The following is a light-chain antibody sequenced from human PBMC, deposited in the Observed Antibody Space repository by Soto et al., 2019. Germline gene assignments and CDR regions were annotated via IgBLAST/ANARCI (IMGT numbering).Light chain of an antibody. J-gene: IGKJ1*01. CDR3: QEYNTWPWT. V-gene: IGKV3-11*01. Sequence: EIVLTQSPATLYLSPGERATLSCRASQSVSSYLAWHQQKPGQAPRLLIYDASTRATGIPARFSGSGSGTDFTLTITSLEPEDFAVYYCQEYNTWPWTFGQGTKVDIK. CDR2: DAS. CDR1: QSVSSY.